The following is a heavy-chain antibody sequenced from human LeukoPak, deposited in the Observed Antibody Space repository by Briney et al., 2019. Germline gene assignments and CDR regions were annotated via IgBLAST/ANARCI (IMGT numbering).Heavy chain of an antibody. J-gene: IGHJ6*03. CDR2: IKSKTDGGTT. V-gene: IGHV3-15*01. CDR1: GFTFSNAW. D-gene: IGHD6-13*01. CDR3: TTEAGIGSWYGTYCYYMDV. Sequence: GGSLRLSCAASGFTFSNAWMSWVRQAPGKGLEWVGRIKSKTDGGTTDYAAPVKGRFTISRDDSKNTLYLQMNSLKTEDTAVYYCTTEAGIGSWYGTYCYYMDVWGKGTTVTVSS.